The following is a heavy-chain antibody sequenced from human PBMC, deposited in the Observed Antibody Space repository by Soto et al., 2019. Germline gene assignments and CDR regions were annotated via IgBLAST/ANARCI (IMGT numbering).Heavy chain of an antibody. CDR1: GYPFTDLY. CDR2: IDPRSGAS. Sequence: QVQLVQSGADVKRPGASVRVSCKPSGYPFTDLYIHWVRLAPGLGLEWMGWIDPRSGASRKTQKFQGRFTLTRDTSTSAVYMELFSLRSDDTAVYYCARDTYGPRDYGGQGTLVTVCS. D-gene: IGHD2-8*01. J-gene: IGHJ4*02. V-gene: IGHV1-2*02. CDR3: ARDTYGPRDY.